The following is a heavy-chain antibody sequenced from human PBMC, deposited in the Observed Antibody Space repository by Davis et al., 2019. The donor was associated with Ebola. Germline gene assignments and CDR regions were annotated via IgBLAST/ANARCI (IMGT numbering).Heavy chain of an antibody. CDR2: IYHSGST. D-gene: IGHD1-26*01. V-gene: IGHV4-4*02. CDR3: ARGVGATVYFDY. Sequence: MPSETLSLTCAVSGGSISSNNWWSWVRQPPGKGLEWIGEIYHSGSTNYNPSLESRVTISVDTSKNQFSLKLSSVTAADTAVYYCARGVGATVYFDYWGQGTLVTVSS. J-gene: IGHJ4*02. CDR1: GGSISSNNW.